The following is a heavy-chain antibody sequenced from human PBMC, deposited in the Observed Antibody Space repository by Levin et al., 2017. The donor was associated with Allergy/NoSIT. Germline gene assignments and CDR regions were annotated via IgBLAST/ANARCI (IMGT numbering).Heavy chain of an antibody. CDR3: TKDDLFARGATYRYSGFDS. CDR2: IVDSGAST. CDR1: GFTFSSYA. Sequence: GESLKISCAASGFTFSSYALSWVRQAPGKGLEWVSGIVDSGASTYYADSVKGRFTIFRDNSKNKLYLQMNSLRAEGTAMYYCTKDDLFARGATYRYSGFDSWGQGTLVTVSS. J-gene: IGHJ4*02. V-gene: IGHV3-23*01. D-gene: IGHD3-10*01.